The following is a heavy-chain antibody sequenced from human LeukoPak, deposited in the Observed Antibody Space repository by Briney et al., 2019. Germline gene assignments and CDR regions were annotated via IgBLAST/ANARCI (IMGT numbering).Heavy chain of an antibody. CDR1: GGSISSSNW. CDR2: IYHSGST. D-gene: IGHD6-13*01. CDR3: ARGSWYGVFDY. V-gene: IGHV4-4*02. J-gene: IGHJ4*02. Sequence: PSETLSLTCAVPGGSISSSNWWSWVRQPPGKGLEWIGEIYHSGSTYYNPSLKNRVTISVDTSKNQFSLKLSSVTAADTAVYYCARGSWYGVFDYWGQGTLVTVSS.